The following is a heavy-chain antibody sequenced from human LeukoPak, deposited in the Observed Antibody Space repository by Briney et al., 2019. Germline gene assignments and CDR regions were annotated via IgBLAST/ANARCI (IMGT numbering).Heavy chain of an antibody. D-gene: IGHD2-15*01. CDR3: AGICGVAATPFDY. CDR1: GYSIRSGYY. V-gene: IGHV4-38-2*02. J-gene: IGHJ4*02. CDR2: IYHSGST. Sequence: SETLSLTCTVSGYSIRSGYYRGWIRQPPGKGLEWIGSIYHSGSTYYNPSLKSRVTISVDTSKNQFPLKLSSVTAADTAVYYCAGICGVAATPFDYWGQGTLVTVSS.